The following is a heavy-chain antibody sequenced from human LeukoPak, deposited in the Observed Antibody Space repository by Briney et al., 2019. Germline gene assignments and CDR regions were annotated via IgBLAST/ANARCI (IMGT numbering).Heavy chain of an antibody. CDR2: INHSGST. Sequence: SETLSLTCAVYGGSFSGYYWSWIRQPPGKGLEWIGEINHSGSTNYNPSLKSRVTISVDTSKNQFSLKLSSVTAADTAVYYCARAPQWLQAKFDYWGQGTPVTVSS. CDR1: GGSFSGYY. J-gene: IGHJ4*02. CDR3: ARAPQWLQAKFDY. V-gene: IGHV4-34*01. D-gene: IGHD5-12*01.